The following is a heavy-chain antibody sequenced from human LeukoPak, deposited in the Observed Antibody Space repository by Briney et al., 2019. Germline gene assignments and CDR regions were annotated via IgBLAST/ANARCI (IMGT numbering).Heavy chain of an antibody. Sequence: PGGSLRLSCAASGFTFSSHGMHWVRQAPGKGLVWVAHVNTDGTSSSYVDSVKGRFTISRDNSKNTLYLQMNSLRAEDTAVYYCASGLLVEIDAFDIWGQGTIVTVSS. D-gene: IGHD2-2*01. J-gene: IGHJ3*02. CDR2: VNTDGTSS. CDR1: GFTFSSHG. V-gene: IGHV3-74*01. CDR3: ASGLLVEIDAFDI.